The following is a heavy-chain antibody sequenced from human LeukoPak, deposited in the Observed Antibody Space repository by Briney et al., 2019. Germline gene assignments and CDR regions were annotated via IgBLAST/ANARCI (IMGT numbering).Heavy chain of an antibody. D-gene: IGHD2-2*01. Sequence: GGSLRLSCAASGFTFSIYAMNWVRQTPGKGLEWVSSMSGNGDTYYADSVKGRFTISRDDSKNTLYLQKNSLRAEDSAIYYCAKGGGSTSWKIDYWGQGTLVTVSS. CDR3: AKGGGSTSWKIDY. V-gene: IGHV3-23*01. CDR2: MSGNGDT. J-gene: IGHJ4*02. CDR1: GFTFSIYA.